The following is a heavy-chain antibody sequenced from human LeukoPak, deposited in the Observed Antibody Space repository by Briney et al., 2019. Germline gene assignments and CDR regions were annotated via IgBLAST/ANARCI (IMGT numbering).Heavy chain of an antibody. V-gene: IGHV3-74*01. D-gene: IGHD1-20*01. CDR3: ARGPLTGTSTRYYYMDV. J-gene: IGHJ6*03. Sequence: GGSLRLSCAASGSTFSSYWMHWVRHAPGKGLVWVSRINSDGSSTSYADSVKGRFTISRDNAKNTLYLQMNSLRAEDTAVYYCARGPLTGTSTRYYYMDVWGKGTTVTVSS. CDR1: GSTFSSYW. CDR2: INSDGSST.